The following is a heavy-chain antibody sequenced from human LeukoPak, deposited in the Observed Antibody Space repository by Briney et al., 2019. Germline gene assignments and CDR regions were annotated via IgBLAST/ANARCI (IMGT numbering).Heavy chain of an antibody. Sequence: SETLSLTCTVSGGSISSSDYYWSWIRQPPGKGLEWLGNIYYTGSTSYNPSLKSRVTFSVDTFKSQFSLHLNSVTAADTAVYFCARENYCTNGVCWAFDPWGQGTLVTVSS. CDR3: ARENYCTNGVCWAFDP. J-gene: IGHJ5*02. D-gene: IGHD2-8*01. CDR1: GGSISSSDYY. V-gene: IGHV4-39*07. CDR2: IYYTGST.